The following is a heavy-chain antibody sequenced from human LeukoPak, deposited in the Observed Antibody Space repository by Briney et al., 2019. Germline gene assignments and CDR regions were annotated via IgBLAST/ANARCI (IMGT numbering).Heavy chain of an antibody. Sequence: ASVKVSCKASGYTFTGYYIHWARQAPGQGLEWMGWINPNNGGTNYAQKFQGRVTMTRDTSISTAYMELSSLRSDDTAVYYCASGYNYGPPFWGQGTLVTVSS. V-gene: IGHV1-2*02. CDR1: GYTFTGYY. CDR2: INPNNGGT. CDR3: ASGYNYGPPF. D-gene: IGHD5-18*01. J-gene: IGHJ4*02.